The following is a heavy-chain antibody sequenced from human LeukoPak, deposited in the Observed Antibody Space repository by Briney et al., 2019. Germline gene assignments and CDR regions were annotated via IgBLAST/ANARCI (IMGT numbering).Heavy chain of an antibody. J-gene: IGHJ4*02. Sequence: PGGSLRLSCTASGFTVSSNYMNWVRQAPGKGLEWVSVIYSGGSTYYADSVKGRFTISRGNSKNSLYLQMNSLRAEDTAVYYCARALSGSYGWYYFDYWGQGTLVTVSS. CDR3: ARALSGSYGWYYFDY. CDR1: GFTVSSNY. CDR2: IYSGGST. D-gene: IGHD1-26*01. V-gene: IGHV3-66*01.